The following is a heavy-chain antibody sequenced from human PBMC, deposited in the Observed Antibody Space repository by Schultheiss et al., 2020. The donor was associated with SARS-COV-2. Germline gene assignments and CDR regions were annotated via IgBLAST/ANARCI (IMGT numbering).Heavy chain of an antibody. CDR2: INSSSSYT. V-gene: IGHV3-11*03. Sequence: GGSLRLSCAASGFTFSSYAMSWVRQAPGKGLEWVSYINSSSSYTNYTDSVKGRFTISRDNAKNSLYLQMNSLRAEDTAVYYCARHLAVAGGPFDYWGQGTLVTVSS. D-gene: IGHD6-19*01. CDR3: ARHLAVAGGPFDY. CDR1: GFTFSSYA. J-gene: IGHJ4*02.